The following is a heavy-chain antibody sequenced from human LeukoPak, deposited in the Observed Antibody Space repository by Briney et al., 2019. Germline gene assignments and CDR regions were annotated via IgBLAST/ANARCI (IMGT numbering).Heavy chain of an antibody. CDR3: AKGTLGHCNGASCYPLDY. CDR1: GFAFSNYG. V-gene: IGHV3-23*01. Sequence: GGSPRLSCAASGFAFSNYGMAWVRQAPGKEPEWVSVITGGGADTYQIDSVKGRFTISRDNSKNTLYLQMNSLRAEDTAVYFCAKGTLGHCNGASCYPLDYWGQGTLVTVSS. J-gene: IGHJ4*02. D-gene: IGHD2-15*01. CDR2: ITGGGADT.